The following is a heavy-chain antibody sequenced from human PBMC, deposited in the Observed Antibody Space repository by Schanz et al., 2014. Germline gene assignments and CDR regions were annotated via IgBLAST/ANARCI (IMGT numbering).Heavy chain of an antibody. J-gene: IGHJ5*02. Sequence: VQLVESGGGVVQPGRSLRLSCAASGFMFSSYGMNWLRQAPGKGLEWVSVIGVDGTTTYYADSVKGRFTISSDSSKDTLYLQMSSLRADDTAVYYCAKAADWPVTRFDPWGQGTLVTVSS. CDR3: AKAADWPVTRFDP. CDR2: IGVDGTTT. CDR1: GFMFSSYG. V-gene: IGHV3-23*04. D-gene: IGHD3-9*01.